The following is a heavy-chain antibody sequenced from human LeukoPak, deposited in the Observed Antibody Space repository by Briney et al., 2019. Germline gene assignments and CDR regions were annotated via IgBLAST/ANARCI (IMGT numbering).Heavy chain of an antibody. V-gene: IGHV3-30*02. CDR2: IRYDGSNK. Sequence: GGSLRLSCAASGFTFSSYGMHWVRQAPGKGLEWVAFIRYDGSNKYYADSVKGRFTISRDNSKNTLYLRMNSLRAEDTAVYYCAKEYTGSFSPFPSYFDYWGQGTLVTVSS. J-gene: IGHJ4*02. CDR1: GFTFSSYG. CDR3: AKEYTGSFSPFPSYFDY. D-gene: IGHD1-26*01.